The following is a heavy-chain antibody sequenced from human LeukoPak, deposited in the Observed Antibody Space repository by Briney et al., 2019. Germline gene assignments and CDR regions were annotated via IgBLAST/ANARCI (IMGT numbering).Heavy chain of an antibody. CDR3: ANRRDYDSSGYYRL. J-gene: IGHJ4*02. Sequence: SQTLSLTCTVSGGSISSSSYYWGWIRQPPGKGLEWIGSIYYSGSTYYNPSLKSRVTISVDTSKNQFSLKLSSVTAADTAVYYCANRRDYDSSGYYRLWGQGTLVTVSS. CDR1: GGSISSSSYY. V-gene: IGHV4-39*07. CDR2: IYYSGST. D-gene: IGHD3-22*01.